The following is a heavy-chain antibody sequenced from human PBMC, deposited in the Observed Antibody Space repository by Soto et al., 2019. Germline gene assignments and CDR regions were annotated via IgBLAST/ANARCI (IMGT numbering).Heavy chain of an antibody. V-gene: IGHV3-30-3*01. CDR2: ISYDGSNK. Sequence: QVQLVESGGGVVQPGRSLRLSCAASGFTISSYAMHWVRQAPGKGLEWVAVISYDGSNKYYADSVKGRFTISRDNSKNTLYLQMNSLRAEDTAVYYCARGALAYCGGDCYSGVDYWGQGTLVTVSS. J-gene: IGHJ4*02. CDR3: ARGALAYCGGDCYSGVDY. CDR1: GFTISSYA. D-gene: IGHD2-21*02.